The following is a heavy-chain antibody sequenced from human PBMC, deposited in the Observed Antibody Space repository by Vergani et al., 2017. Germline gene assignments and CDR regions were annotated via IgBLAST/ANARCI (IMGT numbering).Heavy chain of an antibody. CDR3: ARDPGSSSHYYYYMDV. D-gene: IGHD6-6*01. CDR2: INPNSGGT. V-gene: IGHV1-2*02. CDR1: GYTFTGYY. Sequence: QVQLVQSGAEVKKPGASVKVSCKASGYTFTGYYMHWVRQAPGQGLEWMGWINPNSGGTNYAQKFQGRVTMTRDTSTSTVYMELSSLRSEDTAVYYCARDPGSSSHYYYYMDVWGKGTTVTVSS. J-gene: IGHJ6*03.